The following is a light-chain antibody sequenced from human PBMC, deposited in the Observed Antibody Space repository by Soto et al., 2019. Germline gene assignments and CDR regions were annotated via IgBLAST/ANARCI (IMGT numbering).Light chain of an antibody. J-gene: IGKJ1*01. CDR3: MQALQTPWT. CDR2: LGS. V-gene: IGKV2-28*01. Sequence: DLVMTQSPLSLPVTPGEPASMSCRSGQSLLHSNGYNYLDWYLQKPGQSPQLLIFLGSNRASGVPDRCSGSGSGTYFTLKISRVEAEDVGIYYCMQALQTPWTFGQGTKVQLK. CDR1: QSLLHSNGYNY.